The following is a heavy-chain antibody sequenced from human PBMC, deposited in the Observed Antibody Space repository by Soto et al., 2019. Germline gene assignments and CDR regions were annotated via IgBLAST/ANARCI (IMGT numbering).Heavy chain of an antibody. CDR1: GYSFTSNW. Sequence: GESLKISCKGSGYSFTSNWIGWVRQMPGKGLEWMGIIYPGDSDTRYSPSFQGQVTISADKSISTTYLQWSSLKASDTAMYYCARHKAPSSSWSWYYYYCGMDGCGQGTTVTVSS. D-gene: IGHD6-13*01. CDR3: ARHKAPSSSWSWYYYYCGMDG. V-gene: IGHV5-51*01. CDR2: IYPGDSDT. J-gene: IGHJ6*02.